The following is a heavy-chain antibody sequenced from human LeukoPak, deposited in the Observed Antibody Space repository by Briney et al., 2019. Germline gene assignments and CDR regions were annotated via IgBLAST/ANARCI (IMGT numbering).Heavy chain of an antibody. D-gene: IGHD3-22*01. CDR3: ARRLNYYDSYGFDY. Sequence: ASETLSLTCTVSGGPIIRHYWSWIRQPPGKGLEWIGHVYYSGSTYYNPSLKSRVTMSIDTSKNLFSLSLTSVTAADTAVYYCARRLNYYDSYGFDYWGPGTLVTVSS. J-gene: IGHJ4*02. V-gene: IGHV4-59*11. CDR2: VYYSGST. CDR1: GGPIIRHY.